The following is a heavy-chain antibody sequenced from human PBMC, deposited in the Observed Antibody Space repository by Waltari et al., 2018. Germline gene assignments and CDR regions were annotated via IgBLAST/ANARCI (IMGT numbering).Heavy chain of an antibody. V-gene: IGHV1-2*02. Sequence: QVHLVQSGAEVRKPGASVKVSCKGSGYTFTGYYIQWLRQAPGKGLEWMCWIDPNTGGTKLAQKFQGSVTMTRDTSINTVYMELSSLGSDDTAVYYCARDLYDSRVPGDYFDYWGQGTLVTVSS. D-gene: IGHD3-16*01. CDR2: IDPNTGGT. CDR3: ARDLYDSRVPGDYFDY. J-gene: IGHJ4*02. CDR1: GYTFTGYY.